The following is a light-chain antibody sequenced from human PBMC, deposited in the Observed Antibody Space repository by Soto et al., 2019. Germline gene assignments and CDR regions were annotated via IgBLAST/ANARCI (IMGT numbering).Light chain of an antibody. CDR2: DAS. J-gene: IGKJ1*01. CDR1: QSINIY. V-gene: IGKV3-20*01. Sequence: EIVLTQSPGTLSLSPGERATLSCRASQSINIYLAWYQQRPGQAPRLLIYDASNRATGVPVRFSGSGSGTDSTLTISRLEPEDFAVYYCQQYGSSGTFGQGTKVDIK. CDR3: QQYGSSGT.